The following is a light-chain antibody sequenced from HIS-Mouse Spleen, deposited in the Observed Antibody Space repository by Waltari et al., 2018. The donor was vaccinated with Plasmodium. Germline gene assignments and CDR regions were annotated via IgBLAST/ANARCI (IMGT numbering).Light chain of an antibody. CDR2: EVS. J-gene: IGLJ2*01. CDR3: SSYAGSNNLV. Sequence: QSALTQPPSASGSPGQSVTISCTGTSSAVGVYNYVSWYQQHPGKAPKLMIYEVSKRPSGVPDRVSGSKSGNTASLTVSGLQAEDEADYYCSSYAGSNNLVFGGGTKLTVL. CDR1: SSAVGVYNY. V-gene: IGLV2-8*01.